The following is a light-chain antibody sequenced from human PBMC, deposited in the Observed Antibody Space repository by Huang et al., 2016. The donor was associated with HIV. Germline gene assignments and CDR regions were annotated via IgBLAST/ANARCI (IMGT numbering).Light chain of an antibody. CDR1: QSVSSY. CDR3: QQRSNWPPIT. Sequence: EIVLTQSPATLSLSPGERATLSCRTSQSVSSYLAWYQQKPGQAPRLLIDDASNRATGIPARCSGSGSGTDFTLTISSLEPEDFAVYYCQQRSNWPPITFGQGTRLEIK. V-gene: IGKV3-11*01. J-gene: IGKJ5*01. CDR2: DAS.